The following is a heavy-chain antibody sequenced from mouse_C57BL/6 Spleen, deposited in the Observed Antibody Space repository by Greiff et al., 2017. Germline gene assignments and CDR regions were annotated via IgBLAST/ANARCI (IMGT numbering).Heavy chain of an antibody. CDR2: IYPGDGDT. CDR3: ARSLRGYYAMDY. J-gene: IGHJ4*01. CDR1: GYAFSSYW. Sequence: VKLVESGAELVKPGASVKISCKASGYAFSSYWMNWVKQRPGKGLEWIGQIYPGDGDTNYNGKFKGKATLTADKSSSTAYMQLSSLTSEDSAVYFCARSLRGYYAMDYWGQGTSVTVSS. V-gene: IGHV1-80*01.